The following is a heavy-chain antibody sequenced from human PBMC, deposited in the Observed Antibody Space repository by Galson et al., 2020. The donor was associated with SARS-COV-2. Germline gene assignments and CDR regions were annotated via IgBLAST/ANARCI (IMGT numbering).Heavy chain of an antibody. CDR3: ARETRGRILDY. D-gene: IGHD5-12*01. CDR1: GFTVSSNY. J-gene: IGHJ4*02. CDR2: IYSGGST. V-gene: IGHV3-66*01. Sequence: GESLKISCAASGFTVSSNYMSWVRQAPGKGLEWVSVIYSGGSTYYADSVKGRFTISRDNSKNTLYLQMDSLRVEDMAVFYCARETRGRILDYWGQGTLVTVSS.